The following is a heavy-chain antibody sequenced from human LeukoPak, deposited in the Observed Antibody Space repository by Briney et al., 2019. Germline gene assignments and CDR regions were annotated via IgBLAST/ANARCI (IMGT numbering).Heavy chain of an antibody. CDR2: IQQDGSEK. CDR3: ARDYLVATLGPLVDY. V-gene: IGHV3-7*01. J-gene: IGHJ4*02. CDR1: GFTFSNYW. Sequence: GGSLRLSCAASGFTFSNYWMSWVRQAPGRGLEWVANIQQDGSEKYYVDSVKGRFTISRDNSKNTLYLQMNSLRAEDTAVYYCARDYLVATLGPLVDYWGQGTLVTVSS. D-gene: IGHD5-12*01.